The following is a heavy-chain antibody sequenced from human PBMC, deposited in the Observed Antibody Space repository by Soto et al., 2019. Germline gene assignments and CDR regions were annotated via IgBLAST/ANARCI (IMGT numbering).Heavy chain of an antibody. J-gene: IGHJ3*01. CDR2: LTPIFDAP. Sequence: HVQLVQSGAAVKKPGSSVKVSCKSSGGPFSGHTMNWVQQAPGQGLEWMGGLTPIFDAPIYAQNFRGRVTITADEPASTAYMELSSLTSEDTAVYYCARDRREVVGNDAFDFWGQGTMVTVSS. CDR3: ARDRREVVGNDAFDF. V-gene: IGHV1-69*12. CDR1: GGPFSGHT. D-gene: IGHD2-15*01.